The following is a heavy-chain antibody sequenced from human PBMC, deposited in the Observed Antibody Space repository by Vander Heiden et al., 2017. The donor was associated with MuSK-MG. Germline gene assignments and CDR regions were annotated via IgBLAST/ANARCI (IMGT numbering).Heavy chain of an antibody. D-gene: IGHD1-26*01. Sequence: EVQLLESGGGLVQPGGSLRLSCAASGFRVSSYDLHWVRQAPGKGLEWVSVISGTGVSTYYADSVKGRFTISRDNSKNTMYLQMNSLTAEDTAVYYCAREKPYGGFDFMDYWGQGTLVTVSS. V-gene: IGHV3-23*01. CDR2: ISGTGVST. CDR1: GFRVSSYD. CDR3: AREKPYGGFDFMDY. J-gene: IGHJ4*02.